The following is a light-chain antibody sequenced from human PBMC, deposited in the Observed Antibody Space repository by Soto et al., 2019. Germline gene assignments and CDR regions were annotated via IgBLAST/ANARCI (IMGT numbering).Light chain of an antibody. CDR3: QQYGSSPWT. Sequence: EIVMTQSPATLSLSPGERATLSCRASQSVNSNLAWYQQKAGQAPRLLIYGTSTRATGIPARFSGSGSGTDFTLTISRLEPEDFAVYYCQQYGSSPWTFGQGTRWIS. CDR1: QSVNSN. J-gene: IGKJ1*01. V-gene: IGKV3-20*01. CDR2: GTS.